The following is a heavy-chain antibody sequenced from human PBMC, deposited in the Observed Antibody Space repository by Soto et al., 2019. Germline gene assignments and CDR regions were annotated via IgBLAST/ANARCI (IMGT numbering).Heavy chain of an antibody. D-gene: IGHD3-9*01. CDR3: ARGARALRYFAWAFDY. V-gene: IGHV3-74*01. CDR1: GFTFSSYW. J-gene: IGHJ4*02. Sequence: EVQLVESGGGLVQPGGSLRLSCAASGFTFSSYWMHWVRQAPGKGLVWVSRINSDGSSTSYADSVKGRFTISRDNAKNTLYLQMNSLRAEDTAVYYCARGARALRYFAWAFDYWGQGTLVTVSS. CDR2: INSDGSST.